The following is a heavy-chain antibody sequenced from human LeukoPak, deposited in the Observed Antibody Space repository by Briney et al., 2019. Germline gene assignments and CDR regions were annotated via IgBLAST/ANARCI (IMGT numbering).Heavy chain of an antibody. CDR1: GFTFSSYD. V-gene: IGHV3-13*01. J-gene: IGHJ6*02. CDR3: ATGNLYYYGMDV. CDR2: IGTAGDT. Sequence: GGSLRLSCAASGFTFSSYDMHWVRQATGKGLEWVSAIGTAGDTYYPGSVKGRFNISRENAKNSLYLQMNSLRAGDTAVYYCATGNLYYYGMDVWGQGTTVTVSS. D-gene: IGHD2/OR15-2a*01.